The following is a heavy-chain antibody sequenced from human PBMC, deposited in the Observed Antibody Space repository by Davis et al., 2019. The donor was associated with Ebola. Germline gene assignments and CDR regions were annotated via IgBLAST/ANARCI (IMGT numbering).Heavy chain of an antibody. J-gene: IGHJ6*02. CDR2: LSGDSRTI. V-gene: IGHV3-48*02. CDR3: ARRGYSHYGMDV. Sequence: GESLKISCAASGFSFRDAWMTWVRQAPGKGLEWVSYLSGDSRTIHYADTVKGRFTISRDSVKNSLYLHMNSLRDEDTAIYYCARRGYSHYGMDVWGQGTTVAVSS. CDR1: GFSFRDAW. D-gene: IGHD3-10*01.